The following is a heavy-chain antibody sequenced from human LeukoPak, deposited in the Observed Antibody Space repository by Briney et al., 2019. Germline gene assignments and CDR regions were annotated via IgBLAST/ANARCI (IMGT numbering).Heavy chain of an antibody. CDR3: ARGVVPAAGGSGY. CDR1: GFTVSSNY. Sequence: GGSLRLSCAASGFTVSSNYMGWVRQAPGKGLEWVSVLFSGGNIYYADSVQGRFTISRDNAKNSLYLQMNSLRVEDTAVYYCARGVVPAAGGSGYWGQGTLVIVSS. D-gene: IGHD2-2*01. CDR2: LFSGGNI. V-gene: IGHV3-66*01. J-gene: IGHJ4*02.